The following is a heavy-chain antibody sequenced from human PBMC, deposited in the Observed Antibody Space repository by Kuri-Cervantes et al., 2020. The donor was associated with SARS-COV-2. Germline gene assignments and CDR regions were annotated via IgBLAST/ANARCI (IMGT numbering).Heavy chain of an antibody. CDR2: INPSGGST. J-gene: IGHJ4*02. CDR1: GYTFTSYY. D-gene: IGHD6-19*01. Sequence: ASAKVSCKASGYTFTSYYMHWVRQAPGQGLEWMGIINPSGGSTNYAQKFQGRVTMTRDTSISTAYMELSRLRSDDTAVYYCAREGIAVAGTFDWGQGTLVTVSS. CDR3: AREGIAVAGTFD. V-gene: IGHV1-2*02.